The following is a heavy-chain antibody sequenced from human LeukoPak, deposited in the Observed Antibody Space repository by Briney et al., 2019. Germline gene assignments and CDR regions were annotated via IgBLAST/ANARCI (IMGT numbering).Heavy chain of an antibody. J-gene: IGHJ4*02. D-gene: IGHD4-17*01. Sequence: ASVKVSCKASGYTFTSYGISWVRQAPGQGLEWMGWISAYNGNTNYAQKLQGRVTMTTDTSTSTAYMELRSLRSDDTAVYYCARADYGDYLYHFDYWGQGTLVTVSS. CDR2: ISAYNGNT. V-gene: IGHV1-18*01. CDR3: ARADYGDYLYHFDY. CDR1: GYTFTSYG.